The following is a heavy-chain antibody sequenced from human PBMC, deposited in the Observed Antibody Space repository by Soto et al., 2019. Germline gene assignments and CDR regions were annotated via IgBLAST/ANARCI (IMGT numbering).Heavy chain of an antibody. CDR3: ARAGIAVAGTVDY. Sequence: LRLSCAASGFTFSSYAMSWVRQAPGKGLEWVANIKQDGSEKYYVDSVKGRFTISRDNAKNSLYLQMNSLRAEDTAVYYCARAGIAVAGTVDYWGQGTLVTVSS. V-gene: IGHV3-7*04. CDR1: GFTFSSYA. J-gene: IGHJ4*02. D-gene: IGHD6-19*01. CDR2: IKQDGSEK.